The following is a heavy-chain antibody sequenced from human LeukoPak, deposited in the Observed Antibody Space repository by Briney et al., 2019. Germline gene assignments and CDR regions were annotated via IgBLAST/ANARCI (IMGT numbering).Heavy chain of an antibody. Sequence: SGGSLRLSCAASGFTFSSYSMNWVRQAPGKGLEWVSAISGSGGSTYYADSVKGRFTISRDNSKNTLYLQMNSLRAEDTAVYYCAKDLVVVAATPGNYFDYWGQGTLVTVSS. J-gene: IGHJ4*02. CDR1: GFTFSSYS. V-gene: IGHV3-23*01. CDR2: ISGSGGST. CDR3: AKDLVVVAATPGNYFDY. D-gene: IGHD2-15*01.